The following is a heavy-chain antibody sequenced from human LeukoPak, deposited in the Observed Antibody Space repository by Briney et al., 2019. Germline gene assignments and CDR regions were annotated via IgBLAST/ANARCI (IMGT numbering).Heavy chain of an antibody. CDR1: GFTFSDYY. Sequence: PGGSLRLSCAASGFTFSDYYMSWIRQAPGKGLEWVSYISSSSSYTNYADSVKGRFTISRDNSKNTLYLQMNSLRAEDTAVYYCARESAGIAARPPDYWGQGTLVTVSS. D-gene: IGHD6-6*01. V-gene: IGHV3-11*06. CDR3: ARESAGIAARPPDY. J-gene: IGHJ4*02. CDR2: ISSSSSYT.